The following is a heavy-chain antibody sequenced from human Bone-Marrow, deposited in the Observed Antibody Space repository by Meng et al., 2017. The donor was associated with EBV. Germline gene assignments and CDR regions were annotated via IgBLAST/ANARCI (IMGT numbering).Heavy chain of an antibody. J-gene: IGHJ5*02. CDR2: VHYTGST. Sequence: QLQLRESGPGQVKPSEXLSLTCTVSGYSINSFYYWGWIRQPPGRGLEWIGSVHYTGSTYYSPSLKSRVTVSVDTSKNQFSLRLTSVTAADTAVYYCARPFPSWQSPRLDPFGAWGQGTLVTVSS. V-gene: IGHV4-39*01. CDR1: GYSINSFYY. CDR3: ARPFPSWQSPRLDPFGA. D-gene: IGHD6-19*01.